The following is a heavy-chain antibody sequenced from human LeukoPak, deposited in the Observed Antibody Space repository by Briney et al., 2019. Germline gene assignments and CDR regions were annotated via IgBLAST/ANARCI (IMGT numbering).Heavy chain of an antibody. J-gene: IGHJ6*02. D-gene: IGHD3-10*01. CDR2: IYHSGST. CDR1: GGSISSGGYS. CDR3: AREKRFGEWGGGYYGMDV. Sequence: SETLSLTCAVSGGSISSGGYSWSWIRQPPGKGLEWIGYIYHSGSTYYNPSLKSRVTISVDRSRNQFSLKLSPVTAADTAVYYCAREKRFGEWGGGYYGMDVWGQGTTVTVSS. V-gene: IGHV4-30-2*01.